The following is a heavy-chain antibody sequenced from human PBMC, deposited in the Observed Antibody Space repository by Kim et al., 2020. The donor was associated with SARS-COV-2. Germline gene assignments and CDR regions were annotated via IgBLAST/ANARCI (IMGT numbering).Heavy chain of an antibody. D-gene: IGHD2-2*01. V-gene: IGHV4-34*01. CDR1: GGSFSGYY. CDR2: INHSGST. CDR3: ARGPRGVVPAAGHYYYYYG. Sequence: SETLSLTCAVYGGSFSGYYWSWIRQPPGKGLEWIGEINHSGSTNYNPSLKSRVTISVDTSKNQFSLKLSSVTAADTAVYYCARGPRGVVPAAGHYYYYYG. J-gene: IGHJ6*01.